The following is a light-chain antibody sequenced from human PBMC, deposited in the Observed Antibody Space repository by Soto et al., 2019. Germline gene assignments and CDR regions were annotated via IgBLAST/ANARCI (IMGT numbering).Light chain of an antibody. J-gene: IGKJ5*01. Sequence: DIVMTQSLLSLPVTLGQPAAISCRLNKSFVHSAGIASFSWCQQRTGRSSRCIIYKVSNRYPGVPARFSGSGSGTDFALKIRRVEAEEVGVYYCMRGTHWTITLGRGPRRGLK. V-gene: IGKV2-30*02. CDR2: KVS. CDR3: MRGTHWTIT. CDR1: KSFVHSAGIAS.